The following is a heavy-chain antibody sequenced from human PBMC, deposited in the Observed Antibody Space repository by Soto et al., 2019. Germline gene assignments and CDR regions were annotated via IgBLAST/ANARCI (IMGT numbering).Heavy chain of an antibody. CDR2: IGRDGDT. CDR1: GFTFRNYD. V-gene: IGHV3-13*04. J-gene: IGHJ3*01. Sequence: GGSLRLSCAASGFTFRNYDMHWVRQTTGKSLEWVAGIGRDGDTYYPGSVKGRFTISRENAKNSVDLQMNSLSAGDTAVYYCARDLWGRTFDFWGQRTMVTVSS. D-gene: IGHD7-27*01. CDR3: ARDLWGRTFDF.